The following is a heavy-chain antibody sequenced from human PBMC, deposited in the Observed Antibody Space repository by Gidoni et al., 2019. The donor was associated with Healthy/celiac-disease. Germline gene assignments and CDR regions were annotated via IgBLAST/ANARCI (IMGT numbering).Heavy chain of an antibody. J-gene: IGHJ4*02. V-gene: IGHV3-21*01. Sequence: EVQLVESGGGLVKPGGSLRLSCAASGFTFGSYSMNWVRQAPGKGLEWVSSISSSSSYIYYADSVKGRFTISRDNAKNSLSLQMNSLRAEDTAVYYCARVRILSRRKPGLGPPDYLGQGTLVTVSS. CDR1: GFTFGSYS. CDR3: ARVRILSRRKPGLGPPDY. CDR2: ISSSSSYI. D-gene: IGHD2-15*01.